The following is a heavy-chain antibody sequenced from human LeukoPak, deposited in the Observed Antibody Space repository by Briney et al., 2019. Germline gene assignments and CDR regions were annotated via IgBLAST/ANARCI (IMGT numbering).Heavy chain of an antibody. D-gene: IGHD5-12*01. CDR2: IYYSGST. J-gene: IGHJ4*02. Sequence: SETLSLTCAVYGGSFSGYYWSWIRQPPGKGLEWIGYIYYSGSTNYNPSLKSRVTISVDTSKNQFSLKLSSVTAADAAVYYCARVSGYDWESLYDYWGQGTLVTVSS. V-gene: IGHV4-59*01. CDR3: ARVSGYDWESLYDY. CDR1: GGSFSGYY.